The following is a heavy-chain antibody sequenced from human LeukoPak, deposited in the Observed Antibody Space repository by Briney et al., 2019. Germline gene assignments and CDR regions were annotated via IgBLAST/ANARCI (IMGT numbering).Heavy chain of an antibody. J-gene: IGHJ3*02. V-gene: IGHV4-39*01. CDR1: GGSISSSSHY. CDR2: ISNSGST. Sequence: SETLSLTCTVSGGSISSSSHYWGWIRQPPGKGLEWIGSISNSGSTYYNPSLKSRVTISVDTSNNQFSLKLSSVTAADTAVYYCARRGIVVVNKDAFDIWGQGTMVTVSS. CDR3: ARRGIVVVNKDAFDI. D-gene: IGHD3-22*01.